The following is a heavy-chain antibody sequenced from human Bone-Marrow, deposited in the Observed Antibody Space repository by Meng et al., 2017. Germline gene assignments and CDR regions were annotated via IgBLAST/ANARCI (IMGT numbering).Heavy chain of an antibody. CDR1: GFTFSSYW. CDR2: IKQDGSEK. J-gene: IGHJ4*02. D-gene: IGHD1-26*01. Sequence: GESLKISCAASGFTFSSYWMSWVRQAPGKGLEWVANIKQDGSEKYYVDSVKGRFTISRDNAKNSLYLQMNSLRAEDTAVYYCAKGREWELPRYWGQGTLVTVSS. CDR3: AKGREWELPRY. V-gene: IGHV3-7*03.